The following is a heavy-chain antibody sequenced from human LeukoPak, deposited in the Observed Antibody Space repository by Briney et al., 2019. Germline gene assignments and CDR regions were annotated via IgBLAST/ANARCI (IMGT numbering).Heavy chain of an antibody. J-gene: IGHJ4*02. CDR3: ARSPNIRSGDDGDYFDY. Sequence: ESGPTLVNPTQTLTLTCTFSGFSLRTTGVCVTWIRQPPGKALDWLARTEWNDAKYYNRSLKTRLNISKDTSKDQVVLTMTNVDPLDTATYYCARSPNIRSGDDGDYFDYWGQGTLVTVSS. CDR1: GFSLRTTGVC. V-gene: IGHV2-70*11. D-gene: IGHD5-12*01. CDR2: TEWNDAK.